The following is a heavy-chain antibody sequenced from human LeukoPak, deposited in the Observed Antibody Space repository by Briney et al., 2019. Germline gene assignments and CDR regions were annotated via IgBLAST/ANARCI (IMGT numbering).Heavy chain of an antibody. CDR3: ARDIRYSYGHDY. V-gene: IGHV4-4*02. J-gene: IGHJ4*02. CDR1: GDSISSSNW. D-gene: IGHD5-18*01. Sequence: SETLSLTCTVSGDSISSSNWWSWVRQPPGKGLEWIGEIHHSGSTNYNPSLKSRVTISVDNSKNQFSLKLSSVTAADTAVYYCARDIRYSYGHDYWGQGTLVTVSS. CDR2: IHHSGST.